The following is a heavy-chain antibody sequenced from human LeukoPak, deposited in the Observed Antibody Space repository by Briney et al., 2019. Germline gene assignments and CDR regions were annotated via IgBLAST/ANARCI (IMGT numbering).Heavy chain of an antibody. D-gene: IGHD3-10*01. V-gene: IGHV1-69*05. CDR3: AHNYGSGSYYTYYFDY. Sequence: HGSSVKVSCKASGGTFSSYAISWVRQAPGQGLEWMGRIIPIFGTANYAQKFQGRVTITTDESTSTAYMELSSLRSEDTAVYYCAHNYGSGSYYTYYFDYWGQGTLVTVSS. CDR1: GGTFSSYA. J-gene: IGHJ4*02. CDR2: IIPIFGTA.